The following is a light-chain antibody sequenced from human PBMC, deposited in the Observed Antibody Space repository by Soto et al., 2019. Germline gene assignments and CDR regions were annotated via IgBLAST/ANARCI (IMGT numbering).Light chain of an antibody. CDR3: QQYKVYSKT. CDR1: QSVSSN. CDR2: GAS. J-gene: IGKJ1*01. V-gene: IGKV3-15*01. Sequence: EIVMTQSPATLSVSPGERATLSCRASQSVSSNLAWYQQKPGQAPRLLIYGASTGATGIPARFSGSGSGTEFTLTISSLQSEDFAVYYCQQYKVYSKTFGQGTKVDI.